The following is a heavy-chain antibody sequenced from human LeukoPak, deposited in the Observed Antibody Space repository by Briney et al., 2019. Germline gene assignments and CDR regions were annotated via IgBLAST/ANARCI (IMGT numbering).Heavy chain of an antibody. CDR2: INPNSGGT. CDR1: GYTFTGYY. V-gene: IGHV1-2*06. Sequence: GASVNVSCTASGYTFTGYYMHWVRQAPGQGLEWMGRINPNSGGTNYAQKFQGRVTMTRDTSISTAYMELSRLRSDDTAVYYCARGPRIIVVVPAAIRLNLPFDYWGQGTLVTVSS. D-gene: IGHD2-2*01. CDR3: ARGPRIIVVVPAAIRLNLPFDY. J-gene: IGHJ4*02.